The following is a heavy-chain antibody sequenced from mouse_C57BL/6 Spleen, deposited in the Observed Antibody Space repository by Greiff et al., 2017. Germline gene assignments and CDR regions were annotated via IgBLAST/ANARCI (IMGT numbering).Heavy chain of an antibody. CDR1: GFTFTDYY. Sequence: EVQRVESGGGLVQPGGSLSLSCAASGFTFTDYYMSWVRQPPGKALEWLGFIRNKANGYTTEYSASVKGLFTISRDNSQSILYLQMNALRAEDSATYYCARYLYYYGSSYGYFDVWGTGTTVTVSS. V-gene: IGHV7-3*01. CDR2: IRNKANGYTT. J-gene: IGHJ1*03. D-gene: IGHD1-1*01. CDR3: ARYLYYYGSSYGYFDV.